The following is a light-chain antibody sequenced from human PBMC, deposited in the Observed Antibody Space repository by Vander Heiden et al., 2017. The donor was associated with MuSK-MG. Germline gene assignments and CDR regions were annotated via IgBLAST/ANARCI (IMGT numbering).Light chain of an antibody. CDR1: QSVGSN. V-gene: IGKV3-15*01. Sequence: EIVMTQSPATLSVSPGKRATLSCRASQSVGSNLAWYQQKPGQAPRLLIYGASTRATGIPARFSGSGYGTEFTLTISSRQSEDFAVYYCQQYNNWPPDTYGGGTKVEIK. J-gene: IGKJ4*01. CDR2: GAS. CDR3: QQYNNWPPDT.